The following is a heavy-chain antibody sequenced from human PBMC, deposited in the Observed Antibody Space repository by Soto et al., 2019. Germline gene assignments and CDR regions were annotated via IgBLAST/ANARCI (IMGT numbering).Heavy chain of an antibody. J-gene: IGHJ4*02. CDR3: AKARSGSWHEGHYFDN. V-gene: IGHV3-30*18. CDR1: GFTFISYG. Sequence: PGGSLRLSCAASGFTFISYGMHWVRQAPGKGLEWLAVMSYDGRDKYYADSVRGRFTISRDNSKNTVYLQLNSLRVEDTAVYYCAKARSGSWHEGHYFDNWGQGTLVTVSS. CDR2: MSYDGRDK. D-gene: IGHD2-15*01.